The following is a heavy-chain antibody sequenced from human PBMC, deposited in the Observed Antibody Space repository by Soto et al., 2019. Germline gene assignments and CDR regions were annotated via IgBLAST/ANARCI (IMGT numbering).Heavy chain of an antibody. V-gene: IGHV3-30*03. CDR3: ASTLDLWPN. J-gene: IGHJ4*02. D-gene: IGHD3-10*01. CDR2: ISYDGSNK. CDR1: GFTFSSYG. Sequence: GGSLRLSCAASGFTFSSYGMHWVRQAPGKGLEWVAVISYDGSNKYYADSVKGRFTISRDNSKNTLYLQMNSLRAEDTAVYYCASTLDLWPNCGQGTLVTVFS.